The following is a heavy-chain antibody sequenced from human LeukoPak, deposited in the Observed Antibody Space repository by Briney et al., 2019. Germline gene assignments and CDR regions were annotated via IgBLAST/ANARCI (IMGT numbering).Heavy chain of an antibody. D-gene: IGHD3-10*01. Sequence: PGGSLRLSCAASGFTVSSNYMSWVRQAPGKGLEWVSVIYSGGSTYYADSVKGRFTISRDNSKNTLYLQMNSLRAEDTAVYYCARAKRGALVGYFDYWGQGTLVTVSS. CDR1: GFTVSSNY. V-gene: IGHV3-66*01. CDR2: IYSGGST. CDR3: ARAKRGALVGYFDY. J-gene: IGHJ4*02.